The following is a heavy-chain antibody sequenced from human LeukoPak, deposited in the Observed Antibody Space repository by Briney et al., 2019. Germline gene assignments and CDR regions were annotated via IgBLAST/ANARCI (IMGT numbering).Heavy chain of an antibody. V-gene: IGHV4-39*07. CDR3: ARKQTGTMYDV. Sequence: KPSETLSLTCIVPGGSISSSSYYWAWIRQSPGEGLEWIGTFSSGGSAYYNPSLTSRVSISKDTSDNQFSLRLYSVTAADTAVYYCARKQTGTMYDVWGQGTQVTVSS. D-gene: IGHD1-7*01. CDR1: GGSISSSSYY. J-gene: IGHJ4*02. CDR2: FSSGGSA.